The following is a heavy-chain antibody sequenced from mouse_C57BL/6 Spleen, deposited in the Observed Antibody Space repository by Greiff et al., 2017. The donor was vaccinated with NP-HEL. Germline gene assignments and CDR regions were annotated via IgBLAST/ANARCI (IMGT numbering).Heavy chain of an antibody. CDR1: GFTFSSYA. V-gene: IGHV5-4*01. CDR2: ISDGGSYT. J-gene: IGHJ4*01. Sequence: EVKLVESGGGLVKPGGSLKLSCAASGFTFSSYAMSWVRQTPEKRLEWVATISDGGSYTYYPDNVKGRFTITRDNAKNNLYLQMSHLKSEDTAMYYCARDGNSNYGSYAMDYWGQGTSVTVSS. D-gene: IGHD2-5*01. CDR3: ARDGNSNYGSYAMDY.